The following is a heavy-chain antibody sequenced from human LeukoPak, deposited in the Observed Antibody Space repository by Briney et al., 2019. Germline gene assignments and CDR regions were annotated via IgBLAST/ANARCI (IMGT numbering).Heavy chain of an antibody. Sequence: GGSLRLSCAASGFAISDYYMNWIRQAPGKGLEWVSYISSRDNLIYYADSVKGRFTISTDNAKNSVYLQLNRLRVEDTAVYYCAREQWFRWEFWGQGILVTVSS. CDR3: AREQWFRWEF. V-gene: IGHV3-11*01. J-gene: IGHJ4*02. CDR2: ISSRDNLI. CDR1: GFAISDYY. D-gene: IGHD3-10*01.